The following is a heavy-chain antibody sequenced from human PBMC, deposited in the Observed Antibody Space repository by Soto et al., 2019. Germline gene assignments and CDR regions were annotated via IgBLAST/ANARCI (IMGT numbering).Heavy chain of an antibody. CDR3: AMSTGSYYAVFDF. J-gene: IGHJ4*02. D-gene: IGHD1-26*01. V-gene: IGHV3-9*01. CDR2: IDGAGTFL. CDR1: GFLFNDYP. Sequence: ETQLVESGGGLVQPGKSLRLACRNSGFLFNDYPMHWVRETPGKGLEWVAGIDGAGTFLDYGGSVRGRFTISRDNAKNSVFLQMDRLSTDVRGVYFCAMSTGSYYAVFDFWGQGTQVTVSS.